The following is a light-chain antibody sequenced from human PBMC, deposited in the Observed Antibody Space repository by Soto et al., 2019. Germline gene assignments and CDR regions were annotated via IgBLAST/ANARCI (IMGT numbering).Light chain of an antibody. J-gene: IGKJ1*01. Sequence: DIQMTQSPPTLPASVGDRVTISCRASESITNWLAWYQHKPGKAPKLLIYKASSLESGVPSRFSGSGSGTEFTLTISSLQPDDFATYYCQQYKSPPWTFGQGTKVDI. CDR1: ESITNW. CDR2: KAS. CDR3: QQYKSPPWT. V-gene: IGKV1-5*03.